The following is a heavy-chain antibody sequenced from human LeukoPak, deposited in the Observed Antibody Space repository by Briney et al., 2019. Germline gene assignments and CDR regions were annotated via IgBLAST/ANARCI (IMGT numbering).Heavy chain of an antibody. CDR3: ARRLGGSGYYYS. CDR1: GGSFSDHY. V-gene: IGHV4-34*01. J-gene: IGHJ4*02. D-gene: IGHD3-22*01. CDR2: ISHSGGT. Sequence: TSETLSLTCAVYGGSFSDHYWNWIRQPPGKGLEWIGEISHSGGTNYKPSLKSRVTISVDTSKNQVSLRLSSVIAADAAMYYCARRLGGSGYYYSWGQGTLVTVSS.